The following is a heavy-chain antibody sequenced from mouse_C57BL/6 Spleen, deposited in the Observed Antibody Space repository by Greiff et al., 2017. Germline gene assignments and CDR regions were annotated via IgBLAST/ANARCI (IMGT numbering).Heavy chain of an antibody. D-gene: IGHD1-1*01. Sequence: QVQLQQPGAELVKPGASVKLSCKASGYTFTSYWMHWVKQRPGRGLEWIGRIDPNSGGTKYNEKFKSKATLTVDKPSSTAYMQLSSLTSEDSAVYYWARRDYYGSSYYAMDYWGQGTSVTVSS. CDR2: IDPNSGGT. J-gene: IGHJ4*01. CDR1: GYTFTSYW. V-gene: IGHV1-72*01. CDR3: ARRDYYGSSYYAMDY.